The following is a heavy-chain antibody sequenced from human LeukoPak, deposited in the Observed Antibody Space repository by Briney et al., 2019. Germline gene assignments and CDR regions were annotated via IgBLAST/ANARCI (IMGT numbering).Heavy chain of an antibody. D-gene: IGHD5-12*01. Sequence: GGSLRLSCAASGITVSSNYMSWVRQAPGKGLEWVSVIYSGGSTYCADSVKGRFTISRDNSKNTLYLQMNSLRAEDTAVYYCARGYSGRYYYYYGMDVWGQRTTVTVSS. CDR2: IYSGGST. J-gene: IGHJ6*02. V-gene: IGHV3-66*01. CDR3: ARGYSGRYYYYYGMDV. CDR1: GITVSSNY.